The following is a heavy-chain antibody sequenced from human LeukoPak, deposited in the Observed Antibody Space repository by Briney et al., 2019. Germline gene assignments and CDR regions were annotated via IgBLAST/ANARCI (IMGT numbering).Heavy chain of an antibody. D-gene: IGHD3-10*02. V-gene: IGHV3-21*01. CDR3: AKGTMFPYYFDY. CDR1: GFKFSSYS. CDR2: ISSSSSYI. Sequence: GGSLRLSCAASGFKFSSYSMKWVRQAPGKGLEWVSFISSSSSYIYYADSLKGRFTISRDNAKNSLYLQMNSLRAEDTAVYYCAKGTMFPYYFDYWGQGTLVTVSS. J-gene: IGHJ4*02.